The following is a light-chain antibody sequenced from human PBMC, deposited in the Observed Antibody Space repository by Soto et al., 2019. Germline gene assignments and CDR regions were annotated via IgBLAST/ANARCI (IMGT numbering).Light chain of an antibody. CDR1: SGHSSYI. CDR2: VEGSGSY. Sequence: QSVLTQSSSASASLGSSVRLTCTLSSGHSSYIIAWHQQQPGKAPRFLMKVEGSGSYDKGSGVPDRFSGSSSGADRYLTISNLHFEDEADYFGETWDNNTWVFGGGTKLTVL. J-gene: IGLJ3*02. V-gene: IGLV4-60*02. CDR3: ETWDNNTWV.